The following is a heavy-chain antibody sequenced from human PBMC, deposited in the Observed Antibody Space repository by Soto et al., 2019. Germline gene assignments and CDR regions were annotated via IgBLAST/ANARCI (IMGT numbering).Heavy chain of an antibody. D-gene: IGHD3-3*01. J-gene: IGHJ4*02. Sequence: QVQLVESGGGVVQPGRSLRLSCAASGFAFSTCAMHWVRQAPGKGLEWVALISYDGSNKYYADSVKGRFTISRDNSKNTLYLQMNSLRAEDTAVYYCVRDKRDLRLLEWSYYFDYWGQGTLVTVSS. CDR3: VRDKRDLRLLEWSYYFDY. CDR1: GFAFSTCA. V-gene: IGHV3-30-3*01. CDR2: ISYDGSNK.